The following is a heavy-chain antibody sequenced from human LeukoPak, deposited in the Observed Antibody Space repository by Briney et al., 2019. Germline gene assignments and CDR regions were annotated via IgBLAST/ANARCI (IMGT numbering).Heavy chain of an antibody. CDR3: AREMNYGDYFDY. Sequence: GRSLRLSCAASGFTFSTYVMHWVRQAPGKGLEWVAVIWYDGSKKDYADSVKGRFTISRDNSKSTLYLQMISLRAEDTAVYYCAREMNYGDYFDYWGQGTLVTVSS. CDR1: GFTFSTYV. J-gene: IGHJ4*02. D-gene: IGHD4-17*01. CDR2: IWYDGSKK. V-gene: IGHV3-33*01.